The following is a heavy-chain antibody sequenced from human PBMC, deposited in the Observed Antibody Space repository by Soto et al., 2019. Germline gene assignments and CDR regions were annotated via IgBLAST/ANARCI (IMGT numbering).Heavy chain of an antibody. V-gene: IGHV5-51*01. J-gene: IGHJ4*02. D-gene: IGHD3-22*01. Sequence: WVGWVRQMPGKGLEWMGIIDPVDSNARYSPSFQGQVTISVDKSISTAYLQWSSLKASDTAIHYCASRSSGSSSFDCWGQGIQVSVS. CDR3: ASRSSGSSSFDC. CDR1: W. CDR2: IDPVDSNA.